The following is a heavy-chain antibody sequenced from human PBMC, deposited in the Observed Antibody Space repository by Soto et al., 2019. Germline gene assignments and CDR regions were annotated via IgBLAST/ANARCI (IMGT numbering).Heavy chain of an antibody. CDR3: ARDTYCYDSSGYTPGY. D-gene: IGHD3-22*01. CDR2: IIPIFVTA. CDR1: GGTFSSYA. J-gene: IGHJ4*02. V-gene: IGHV1-69*01. Sequence: QVQLVQSGAEVKKPGSSVKVSCKASGGTFSSYAISWVRQAPGQGLEWMGGIIPIFVTANYAQKFQGRVTITADESTSTAYMELSSLRSEDTAVYYCARDTYCYDSSGYTPGYWGQGTLVTVSS.